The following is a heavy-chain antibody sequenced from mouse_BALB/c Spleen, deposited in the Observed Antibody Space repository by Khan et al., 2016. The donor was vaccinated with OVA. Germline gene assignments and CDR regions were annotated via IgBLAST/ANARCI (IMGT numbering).Heavy chain of an antibody. J-gene: IGHJ3*01. D-gene: IGHD2-1*01. CDR2: ISDGGSYT. V-gene: IGHV5-4*02. Sequence: EVELVESGGGLVKPGGSLKLSCGASGFSFSDYYMYWVRQTPEKRLEWVATISDGGSYTYYKDSVKGRFTISRDDAKNNLYLQMSSLKSEDTAMYYCARGHYGNPFAYWGQGTLVTVSA. CDR3: ARGHYGNPFAY. CDR1: GFSFSDYY.